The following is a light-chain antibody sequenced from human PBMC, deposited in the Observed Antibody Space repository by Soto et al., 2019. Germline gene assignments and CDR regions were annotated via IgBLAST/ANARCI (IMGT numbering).Light chain of an antibody. CDR1: TGPVTRGYY. J-gene: IGLJ1*01. CDR2: DTG. Sequence: QTVVTQEPSLTVSPGGTVTLTCASSTGPVTRGYYPNWFQQKPGQAPRALIYDTGIKHSWTPGRFSGSLLGGKAVLTLSGAQPEDEAEYYCLLSYGGTYVSGPGTKLTVL. V-gene: IGLV7-43*01. CDR3: LLSYGGTYV.